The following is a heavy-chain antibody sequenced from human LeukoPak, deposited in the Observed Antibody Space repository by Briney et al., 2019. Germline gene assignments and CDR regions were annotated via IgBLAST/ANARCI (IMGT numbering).Heavy chain of an antibody. CDR2: LRGNGDT. CDR3: AKASWVSSADAVL. CDR1: GFTFSSYA. Sequence: PGASLRLSCAASGFTFSSYAMSWVREAPARGLEWVSSLRGNGDTFYAESVKGRFTLSRDESRNTVYLHLNKLRVDDTAVYYCAKASWVSSADAVLWGQGTVVTVSS. V-gene: IGHV3-23*01. D-gene: IGHD3-16*01. J-gene: IGHJ4*02.